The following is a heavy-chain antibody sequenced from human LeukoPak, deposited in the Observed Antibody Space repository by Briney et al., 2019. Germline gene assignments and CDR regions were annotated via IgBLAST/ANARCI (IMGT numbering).Heavy chain of an antibody. J-gene: IGHJ4*02. D-gene: IGHD3-22*01. CDR3: ARARRITMIVVVTSYYFDY. CDR1: GYTFTSYG. CDR2: ISAYNGNT. Sequence: GASVKVSCKASGYTFTSYGISWVRQAPGQGLEWMGWISAYNGNTNYAQKLQGRVTMTRNTSISTAYMELSSLRSEDTAVYYCARARRITMIVVVTSYYFDYWGQGTLVTVSS. V-gene: IGHV1-18*01.